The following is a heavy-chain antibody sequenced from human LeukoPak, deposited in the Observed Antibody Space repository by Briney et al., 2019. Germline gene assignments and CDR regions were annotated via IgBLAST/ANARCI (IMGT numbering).Heavy chain of an antibody. CDR3: AKENYDILTGSNLGAFDI. CDR2: ICWDSGSI. Sequence: PGGSLRLSCAASGFTFDDYAMHWVRQAPGKGLEWVSGICWDSGSIGYADSVKVRFTISRDNAKNSLYLQMNSLRAEDTALYYCAKENYDILTGSNLGAFDIWGQGTMVTVSS. J-gene: IGHJ3*02. D-gene: IGHD3-9*01. V-gene: IGHV3-9*01. CDR1: GFTFDDYA.